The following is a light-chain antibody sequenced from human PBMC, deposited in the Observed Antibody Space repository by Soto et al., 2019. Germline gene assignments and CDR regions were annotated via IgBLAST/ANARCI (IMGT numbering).Light chain of an antibody. Sequence: DIQLTQSPSFLSASVGDRVIITCRASQGISSYLAWYQQKPGKAPNLLIYAASTLQSGVPSRFSGSRSETEFTLTISSLQPEDFATYYCQQLNSYPLTFGGGTKVEIK. CDR1: QGISSY. V-gene: IGKV1-9*01. J-gene: IGKJ4*01. CDR2: AAS. CDR3: QQLNSYPLT.